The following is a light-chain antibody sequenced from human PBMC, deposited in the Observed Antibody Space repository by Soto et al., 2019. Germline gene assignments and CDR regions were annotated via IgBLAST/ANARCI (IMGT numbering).Light chain of an antibody. CDR2: GKS. V-gene: IGKV3-15*01. CDR1: QSVNIN. Sequence: VMTQSPATLSLSPGESATLSCRASQSVNINLAWYQQKTGQAPRLLIFGKSSRANGIPDRLGGGGSGTELNLTISKLQTEDFAVYYCQKYNKWPRTCGQGTKVDIK. CDR3: QKYNKWPRT. J-gene: IGKJ1*01.